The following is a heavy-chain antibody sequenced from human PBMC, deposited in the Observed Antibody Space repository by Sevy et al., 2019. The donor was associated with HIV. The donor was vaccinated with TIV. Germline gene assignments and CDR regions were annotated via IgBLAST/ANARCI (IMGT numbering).Heavy chain of an antibody. CDR3: ARDLLGVYYDSSGYSATDY. Sequence: ASVKVSCKASGYTFTSYGISWVRQAPGQGLEWMGWISAYNGNTNYAQKLQGRVTMTTDTSTSTAYMELRSLRSDDTAVYYCARDLLGVYYDSSGYSATDYLGQGTLVTVSS. V-gene: IGHV1-18*01. J-gene: IGHJ4*02. D-gene: IGHD3-22*01. CDR1: GYTFTSYG. CDR2: ISAYNGNT.